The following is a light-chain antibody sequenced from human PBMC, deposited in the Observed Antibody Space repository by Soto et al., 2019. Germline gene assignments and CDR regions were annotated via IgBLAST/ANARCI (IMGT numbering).Light chain of an antibody. CDR2: EVS. J-gene: IGLJ2*01. CDR1: SSDGGDYNY. Sequence: QSALTQPASVSGSPGQSITISCSETSSDGGDYNYVSWYQQHPGKAPKLMIYEVSNRPSGVSNRFSGSKSGNTASLTISGLQAEDEADYYCSSYTSSSTVVFGGGTKLTVL. V-gene: IGLV2-14*01. CDR3: SSYTSSSTVV.